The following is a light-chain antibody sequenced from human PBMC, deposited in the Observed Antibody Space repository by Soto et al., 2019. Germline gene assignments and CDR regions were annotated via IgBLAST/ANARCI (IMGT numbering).Light chain of an antibody. CDR2: GAS. Sequence: VMTQSPATLSVSPGERATLSCWASETVATNLAWYQQKPGQAPRLLISGASTRAAGISDRFRGSGSGTEFTLTISSLRSEDSAIYYCQQYFDWPPMTFGQGTKVDIK. CDR1: ETVATN. V-gene: IGKV3-15*01. J-gene: IGKJ1*01. CDR3: QQYFDWPPMT.